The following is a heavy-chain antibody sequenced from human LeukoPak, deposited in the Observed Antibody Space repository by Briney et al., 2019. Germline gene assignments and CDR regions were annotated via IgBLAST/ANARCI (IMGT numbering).Heavy chain of an antibody. V-gene: IGHV1-8*01. CDR2: MNPNSGNT. CDR3: ARGGFDYYGTGKAFDV. Sequence: ASVKVSCKASGYTFTSYDINWVRQATGQGLEWMGWMNPNSGNTGYAQKFQGRVTMTRNTSISTAYMELSSLRSEDTAVYYCARGGFDYYGTGKAFDVWGQGTLVTVSS. J-gene: IGHJ4*02. D-gene: IGHD3-10*01. CDR1: GYTFTSYD.